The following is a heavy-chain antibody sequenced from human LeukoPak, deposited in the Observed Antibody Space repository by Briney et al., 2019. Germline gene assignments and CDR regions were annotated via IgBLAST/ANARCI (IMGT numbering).Heavy chain of an antibody. CDR1: GGSISSGGYY. D-gene: IGHD2-2*01. Sequence: PSETLSLTCTVSGGSISSGGYYWSWIRQHPGKGLEWIGYIYYSGSTYYNPSLKSRVTISVDTSKNQFSLKLSSVTAADTAVYYCARDQDVVVPAARALYYYYGMDVWGQGTTVTVSS. CDR3: ARDQDVVVPAARALYYYYGMDV. J-gene: IGHJ6*02. CDR2: IYYSGST. V-gene: IGHV4-31*03.